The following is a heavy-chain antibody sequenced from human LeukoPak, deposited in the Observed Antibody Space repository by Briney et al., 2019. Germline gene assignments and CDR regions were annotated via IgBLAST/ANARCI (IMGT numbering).Heavy chain of an antibody. CDR1: GGSISSGDYY. D-gene: IGHD3/OR15-3a*01. V-gene: IGHV4-30-4*01. Sequence: SETLSLTCTVSGGSISSGDYYWSWIRQPPGKGLEWIGYIYYSGTTYYNPSLKSRVSISVDTSKNQFSLKLSSVTAADTAVYYCAGEGWTPPGFAPWAKEPLV. CDR2: IYYSGTT. J-gene: IGHJ5*02. CDR3: AGEGWTPPGFAP.